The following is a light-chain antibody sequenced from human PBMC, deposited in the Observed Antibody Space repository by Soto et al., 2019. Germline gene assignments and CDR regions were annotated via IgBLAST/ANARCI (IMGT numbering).Light chain of an antibody. J-gene: IGLJ3*02. CDR2: EVS. V-gene: IGLV2-8*01. CDR1: SSDVGAYKY. CDR3: SSYAGSNNWV. Sequence: QSALTQPPSASGSPGQSVTISCTGTSSDVGAYKYVSWYQQHPGKAPKLMIYEVSKRPSGVPDRFSGSKSGNTASLTVSGLQAEDEGDYYCSSYAGSNNWVFGGGTKLTVL.